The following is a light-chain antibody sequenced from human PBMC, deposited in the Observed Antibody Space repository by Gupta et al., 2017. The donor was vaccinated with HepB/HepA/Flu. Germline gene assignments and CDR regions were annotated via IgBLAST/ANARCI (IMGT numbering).Light chain of an antibody. V-gene: IGKV3-15*01. CDR3: QQYNSWPLT. CDR2: GAS. Sequence: IVMTQSPATLSVSPGERATLSCRASQSVSSSLAWYQQKPGQAPRLLLYGASTRATGIPARFSGSGSGTEFTLTISSLQPEDFAVYFCQQYNSWPLTFGGGTKVEIK. J-gene: IGKJ4*01. CDR1: QSVSSS.